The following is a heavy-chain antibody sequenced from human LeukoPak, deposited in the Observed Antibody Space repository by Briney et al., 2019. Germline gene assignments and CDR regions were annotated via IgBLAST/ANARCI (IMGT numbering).Heavy chain of an antibody. CDR1: GFTFSSYS. V-gene: IGHV3-48*02. J-gene: IGHJ4*02. Sequence: GGSLRLSCAASGFTFSSYSMNWVRQAPGTGLEWISYISSSSSTIYYADSVKGRFTISRDNAKNSLYLQMNSLRDEDTAVYYCARGSSRAFDYWGREPWSPSPQ. CDR2: ISSSSSTI. CDR3: ARGSSRAFDY. D-gene: IGHD2-2*01.